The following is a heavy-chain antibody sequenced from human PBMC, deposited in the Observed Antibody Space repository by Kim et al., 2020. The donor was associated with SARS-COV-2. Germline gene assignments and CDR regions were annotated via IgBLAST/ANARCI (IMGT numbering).Heavy chain of an antibody. CDR2: ISYDGSNK. J-gene: IGHJ6*02. CDR1: GFTFSSYA. V-gene: IGHV3-30*04. D-gene: IGHD2-2*01. CDR3: ARDLGIVVVPAAIYYYYYGMDV. Sequence: GGSLRLSCAASGFTFSSYAMHWVRQAPGKGLEWVAVISYDGSNKYYADSVKGRFTISRDNSKNTLYLQMNSLRAEDTAVYYCARDLGIVVVPAAIYYYYYGMDVWGQGTTVTVSS.